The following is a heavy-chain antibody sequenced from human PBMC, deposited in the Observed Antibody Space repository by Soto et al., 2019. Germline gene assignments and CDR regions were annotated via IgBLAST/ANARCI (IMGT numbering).Heavy chain of an antibody. CDR2: IYYSGST. V-gene: IGHV4-59*01. Sequence: QVQLQESGPGLVKPSETLSLTCTVSGGSISSYYWSWIRQPPGKGLEWIGYIYYSGSTNYNPSLKSRVTISVDTSKNQFSLKLSSVTAADTAVYYCARSKRYSSSWSALKWFDPWGQGTLVTVSS. J-gene: IGHJ5*02. CDR3: ARSKRYSSSWSALKWFDP. CDR1: GGSISSYY. D-gene: IGHD6-13*01.